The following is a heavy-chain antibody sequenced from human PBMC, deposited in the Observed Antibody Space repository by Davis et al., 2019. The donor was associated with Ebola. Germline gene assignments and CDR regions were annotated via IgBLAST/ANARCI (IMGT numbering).Heavy chain of an antibody. V-gene: IGHV4-4*07. Sequence: PSETLSLTCTVSGGSISSYYWSWIRQPAGKGLEWIGRIYTSGSTNYNPSLKSRVTISVDTSKNQFSLKLSSVTAADTAVYYCARDCVLPYGDGGSYWFDPWGQGTLVTVSS. CDR1: GGSISSYY. J-gene: IGHJ5*02. CDR2: IYTSGST. CDR3: ARDCVLPYGDGGSYWFDP. D-gene: IGHD4-17*01.